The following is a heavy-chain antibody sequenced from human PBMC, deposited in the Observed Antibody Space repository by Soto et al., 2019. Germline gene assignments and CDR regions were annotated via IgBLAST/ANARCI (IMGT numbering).Heavy chain of an antibody. Sequence: GRSLTLSSAVSGFTFTNYSMHWVRQAPGKGLEWVAMISYDGRDKYYADSVKGRFTISRDNSRNTLYLQMTSLSAEDTAMYYCARNHGLTDIRGDFDYWGQGTLVTVSS. D-gene: IGHD1-20*01. CDR1: GFTFTNYS. CDR2: ISYDGRDK. CDR3: ARNHGLTDIRGDFDY. J-gene: IGHJ4*02. V-gene: IGHV3-30*04.